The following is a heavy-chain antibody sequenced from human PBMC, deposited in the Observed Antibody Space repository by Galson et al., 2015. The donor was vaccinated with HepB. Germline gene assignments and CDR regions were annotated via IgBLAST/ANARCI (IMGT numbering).Heavy chain of an antibody. CDR2: IYYSGST. CDR3: ARLSPIFGESNYWYFDL. D-gene: IGHD3-10*01. V-gene: IGHV4-59*01. J-gene: IGHJ2*01. Sequence: SETLSLTCTVSGGSISSYYWSWIRQPPGKGLEWIGYIYYSGSTNYNPSLKSRVTISVDTSKNQFSLKLSSVTAADTAVYYCARLSPIFGESNYWYFDLWGRGTLVTVSS. CDR1: GGSISSYY.